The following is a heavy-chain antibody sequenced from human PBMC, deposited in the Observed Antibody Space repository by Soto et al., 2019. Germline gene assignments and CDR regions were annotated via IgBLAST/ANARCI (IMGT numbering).Heavy chain of an antibody. V-gene: IGHV3-7*05. Sequence: EVQLVESGGDLVQPGGSLRLSCVASGFTFGSYWMNWVRQAPGKGLEWVANIKEDGSEKYYVDSVKGRFTISRDNAQNSLYLQMNSLRPEDTAVYYCARVLTTWESHCGQGTLVTVSS. J-gene: IGHJ4*02. D-gene: IGHD4-17*01. CDR1: GFTFGSYW. CDR2: IKEDGSEK. CDR3: ARVLTTWESH.